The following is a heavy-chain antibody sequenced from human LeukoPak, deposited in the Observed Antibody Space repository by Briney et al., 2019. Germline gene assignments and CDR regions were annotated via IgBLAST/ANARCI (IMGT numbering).Heavy chain of an antibody. Sequence: GGSLRLSCAASGFTFSDYYMSWIRQAPGKGLEWVSVIYSGGSTYYADSVKGRFTISRDNSKNTLYLQMNSLRAEDTAVYYCARATSPWFGELNPRSWFDPWGQGTLVTVSS. CDR1: GFTFSDYY. CDR3: ARATSPWFGELNPRSWFDP. D-gene: IGHD3-10*01. CDR2: IYSGGST. V-gene: IGHV3-53*01. J-gene: IGHJ5*02.